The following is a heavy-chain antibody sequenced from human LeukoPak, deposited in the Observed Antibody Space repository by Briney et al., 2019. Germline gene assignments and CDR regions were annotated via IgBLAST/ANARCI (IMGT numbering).Heavy chain of an antibody. Sequence: GASVKVSCKASGYTFTGYYMHWVRQAPGQGLEWMGWINPNSVGTNYAQKFQGRVTITRDTSISTAYMVLSRLRSDNTAVYYCARGLFRGAGNWFHPWGQGTLVTVSS. CDR2: INPNSVGT. CDR1: GYTFTGYY. CDR3: ARGLFRGAGNWFHP. V-gene: IGHV1-2*02. J-gene: IGHJ5*02.